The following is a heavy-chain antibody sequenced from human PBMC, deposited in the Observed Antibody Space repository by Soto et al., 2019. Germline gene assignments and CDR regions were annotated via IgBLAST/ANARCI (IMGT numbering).Heavy chain of an antibody. Sequence: QVQLVQSGAEVKKPGSSVNVSCKASGGTFSSYAISWVRQAPGQGLEWMGGIIPIFGTANYAQQFQGRVTLTADKSTSTAYMELSNMRSEDTAVYYCARVIAEVYYYYGMDVWGQGTTVTVSS. CDR3: ARVIAEVYYYYGMDV. V-gene: IGHV1-69*06. D-gene: IGHD6-13*01. J-gene: IGHJ6*02. CDR2: IIPIFGTA. CDR1: GGTFSSYA.